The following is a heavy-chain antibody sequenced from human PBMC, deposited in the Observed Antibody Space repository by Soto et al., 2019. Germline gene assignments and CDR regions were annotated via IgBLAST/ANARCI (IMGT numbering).Heavy chain of an antibody. V-gene: IGHV3-23*01. CDR1: GFTFSSYA. D-gene: IGHD1-26*01. Sequence: GGSLRLSCAASGFTFSSYAMSWVRQAPGKGLEWVSAISGSGGSTYYADSVKGRFTISRDNSKNTLYLQMNSLRAEDTAVYYCAKGDSGSSYYYYGMDVWGQGTTGTVSS. CDR2: ISGSGGST. J-gene: IGHJ6*02. CDR3: AKGDSGSSYYYYGMDV.